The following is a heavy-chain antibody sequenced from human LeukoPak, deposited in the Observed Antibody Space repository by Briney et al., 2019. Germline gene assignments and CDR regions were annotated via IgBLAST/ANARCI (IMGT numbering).Heavy chain of an antibody. CDR1: GYSISSGYY. CDR2: IYHSGST. Sequence: SETLSLTCTVSGYSISSGYYWGWIRQPPGKGLQWIGSIYHSGSTYYNPSLKSRVTISVDTSKNQVSLKLSSVTAADTAVFYCARMLVPDYFGNWGQGTLVTVSS. D-gene: IGHD6-13*01. V-gene: IGHV4-38-2*02. CDR3: ARMLVPDYFGN. J-gene: IGHJ4*02.